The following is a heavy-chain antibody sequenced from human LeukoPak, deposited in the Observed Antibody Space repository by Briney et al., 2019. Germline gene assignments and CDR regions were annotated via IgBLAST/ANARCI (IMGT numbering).Heavy chain of an antibody. V-gene: IGHV3-30*02. D-gene: IGHD3-10*01. J-gene: IGHJ4*02. Sequence: PGGSLRLSCAASGFTFSSYGMHWVRQAPGKGLEWVAFIRYDGSNKYYADSVQGRFTISRDISKNTLYLQMNTLRAEDTAVYYCARLVRGGGDYWGQGTLVTVSS. CDR1: GFTFSSYG. CDR2: IRYDGSNK. CDR3: ARLVRGGGDY.